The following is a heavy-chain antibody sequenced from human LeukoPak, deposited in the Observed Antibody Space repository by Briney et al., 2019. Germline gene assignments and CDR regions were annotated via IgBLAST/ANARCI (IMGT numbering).Heavy chain of an antibody. V-gene: IGHV1-18*01. CDR3: TSDLARGSYYFDY. D-gene: IGHD3-10*01. Sequence: ASVKVSCKASGYTFTSYGLSWVRQAPGQGLEWVGWISTYNGDTDYAQKFQGRVTMTRDTSTNTAYMELRGLRSDDTAVYYCTSDLARGSYYFDYWGQGTLVTVSS. CDR1: GYTFTSYG. CDR2: ISTYNGDT. J-gene: IGHJ4*02.